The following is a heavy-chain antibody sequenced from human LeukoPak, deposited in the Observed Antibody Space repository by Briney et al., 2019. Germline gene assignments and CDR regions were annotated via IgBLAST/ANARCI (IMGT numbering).Heavy chain of an antibody. CDR1: GFTFSSYA. J-gene: IGHJ3*02. V-gene: IGHV3-23*01. D-gene: IGHD4/OR15-4a*01. Sequence: PGGSLRLSCAASGFTFSSYAMTWVRQAPGKGLEWVSVISGSGGSTSYADSVKGRFTISRDNSKNTLYLQMDSLRAGDTAVYYCAKKHGGNYPSYDAFDMWGQGTMVTVSS. CDR2: ISGSGGST. CDR3: AKKHGGNYPSYDAFDM.